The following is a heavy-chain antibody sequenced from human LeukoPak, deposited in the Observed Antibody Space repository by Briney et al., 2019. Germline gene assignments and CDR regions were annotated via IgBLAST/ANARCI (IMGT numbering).Heavy chain of an antibody. D-gene: IGHD4-11*01. CDR2: ISAYNGNT. CDR3: ARPRYSNYLYNWFDP. J-gene: IGHJ5*02. CDR1: GGTFSSYA. V-gene: IGHV1-18*01. Sequence: GSSVKVSCKASGGTFSSYAISWVRQAPGQGLEWMGGISAYNGNTNYAQKLQGRVTMTTDTSTSTAYMELRSLRSDDTAVYYCARPRYSNYLYNWFDPWGQGTLVTVSS.